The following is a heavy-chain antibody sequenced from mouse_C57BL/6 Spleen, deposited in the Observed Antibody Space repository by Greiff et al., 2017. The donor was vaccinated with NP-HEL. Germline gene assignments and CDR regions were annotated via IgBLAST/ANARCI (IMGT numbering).Heavy chain of an antibody. V-gene: IGHV1-69*01. Sequence: QVQLQQPGAELVMPGASVKLSCKASGYTFTSYWMHWVKQRPGQGLEWIGEIDPSDSYTNYNQKFKGKSTLTVDKSSSTAYMQLSSLTSEDSAVYYCARWGGFTTVVASGYFDYWGQGTTLTVSS. D-gene: IGHD1-1*01. CDR3: ARWGGFTTVVASGYFDY. CDR1: GYTFTSYW. CDR2: IDPSDSYT. J-gene: IGHJ2*01.